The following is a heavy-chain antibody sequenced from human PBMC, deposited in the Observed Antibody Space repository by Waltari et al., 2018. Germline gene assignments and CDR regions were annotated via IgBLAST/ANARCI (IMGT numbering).Heavy chain of an antibody. CDR1: GGTFSSYT. CDR2: IIPILGIA. V-gene: IGHV1-69*02. J-gene: IGHJ6*02. Sequence: QVQLVQSGAEVKKPGSSVKVSCKASGGTFSSYTISWVRQAPGQGLEWMGRIIPILGIANYAQKFQGRVTITADKSTSTAYMELSSLRSEDTAVYYSARVVCSSTSCYYYYGMDVWGQGTTVTVSS. CDR3: ARVVCSSTSCYYYYGMDV. D-gene: IGHD2-2*01.